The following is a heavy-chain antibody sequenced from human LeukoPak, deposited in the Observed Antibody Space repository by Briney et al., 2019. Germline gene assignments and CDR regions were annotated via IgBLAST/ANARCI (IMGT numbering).Heavy chain of an antibody. CDR2: ITSSSTYI. J-gene: IGHJ3*02. CDR3: ARDLHSGSYEDAFDI. V-gene: IGHV3-21*01. Sequence: GGSLRLSCAASGFTFSSYSMNWVRQAPGKGLEWVSSITSSSTYIYYADSVKGRFTISKDNAENSLYLQMNSLRAEDTAVYYCARDLHSGSYEDAFDIWGQGTMVTVSS. D-gene: IGHD1-26*01. CDR1: GFTFSSYS.